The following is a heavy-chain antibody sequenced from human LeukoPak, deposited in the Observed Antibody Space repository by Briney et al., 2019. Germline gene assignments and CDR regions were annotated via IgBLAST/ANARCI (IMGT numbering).Heavy chain of an antibody. J-gene: IGHJ3*02. Sequence: PSETLSLTCSVSGVSIRTSYWSWIRQPPGKGLEWIGYIYYSGSTNYNPSLKSRVTISVDTSKNHFSLKLSSVTAADTAVYYCARQGVGGNDAFDIWGQGTMVTVSS. CDR1: GVSIRTSY. CDR2: IYYSGST. CDR3: ARQGVGGNDAFDI. D-gene: IGHD1-26*01. V-gene: IGHV4-59*08.